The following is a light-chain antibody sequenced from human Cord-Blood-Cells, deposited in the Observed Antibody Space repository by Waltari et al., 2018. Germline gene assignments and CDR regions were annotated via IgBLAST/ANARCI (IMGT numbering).Light chain of an antibody. J-gene: IGLJ3*02. CDR3: CSYAGSSTYWV. Sequence: QSALTQPASVSGSPGQSITISCTGTSSDVGSYNLVSWYQQHPGKAPKLMIYEGSKRPSGVVNRCAGSKSGNTASLTISGVQAEDEAAYYCCSYAGSSTYWVFGGGTKLTVL. CDR1: SSDVGSYNL. V-gene: IGLV2-23*01. CDR2: EGS.